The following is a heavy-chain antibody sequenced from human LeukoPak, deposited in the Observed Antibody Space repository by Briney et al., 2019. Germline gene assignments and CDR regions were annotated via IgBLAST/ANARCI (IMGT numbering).Heavy chain of an antibody. V-gene: IGHV3-23*01. J-gene: IGHJ4*02. Sequence: GGSLRLSCAASGFTFSSYAMSWVRQAPGKGLERVSGIFGSGGTTHYADSVKGRFTISRDNSKNTVYLQMNSLRAEDTAVYYCAKTTTGYSSGRFPGWPVDYWGQGTLVTVSS. CDR2: IFGSGGTT. D-gene: IGHD6-19*01. CDR3: AKTTTGYSSGRFPGWPVDY. CDR1: GFTFSSYA.